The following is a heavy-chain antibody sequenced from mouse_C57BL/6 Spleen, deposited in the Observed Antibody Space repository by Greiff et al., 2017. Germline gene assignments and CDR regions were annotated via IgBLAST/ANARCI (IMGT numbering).Heavy chain of an antibody. J-gene: IGHJ2*01. CDR2: IYPGDGDT. V-gene: IGHV1-80*01. D-gene: IGHD1-1*01. CDR1: GYAFSSYW. Sequence: QVQLKQSGAELVKPGASVKISCKASGYAFSSYWMNWVKQRPGTGLEWIGQIYPGDGDTNYYGKFKGQATLPADKSSSRAYMQLSSLTSEDSAVYFCARSDYGSSRYYFDYWGQGTTLTVSS. CDR3: ARSDYGSSRYYFDY.